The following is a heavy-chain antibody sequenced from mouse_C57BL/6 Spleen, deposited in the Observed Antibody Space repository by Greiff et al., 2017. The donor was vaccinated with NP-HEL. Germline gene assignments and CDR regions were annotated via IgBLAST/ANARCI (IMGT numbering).Heavy chain of an antibody. V-gene: IGHV1-82*01. CDR1: GYAFSSSW. D-gene: IGHD4-1*01. Sequence: QVQLQQPGPELVKPGASVKISCKASGYAFSSSWMNWVKQRPGKGLEWIGRIDPGDGDTNYNGKFKGKATLTADKSSSTAYMRLSSLTSEDSAVYCCARGERGRWCYWGEGTAVTVSS. J-gene: IGHJ2*01. CDR3: ARGERGRWCY. CDR2: IDPGDGDT.